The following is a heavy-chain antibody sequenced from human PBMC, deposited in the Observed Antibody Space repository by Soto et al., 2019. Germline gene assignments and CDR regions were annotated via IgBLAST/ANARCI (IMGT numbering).Heavy chain of an antibody. D-gene: IGHD6-19*01. CDR1: GFTFSSYG. Sequence: QVQLVESGGGVVQPGRSLRLSCAASGFTFSSYGMHWVRQAPGKGLEWVAVISYDGSNKYYADSVKGRFTISRDNSKNTLYLQMNSLRAEDTAVYYCAKDTGYSSGWGNDYWGQGTLVTVSS. V-gene: IGHV3-30*18. CDR2: ISYDGSNK. CDR3: AKDTGYSSGWGNDY. J-gene: IGHJ4*02.